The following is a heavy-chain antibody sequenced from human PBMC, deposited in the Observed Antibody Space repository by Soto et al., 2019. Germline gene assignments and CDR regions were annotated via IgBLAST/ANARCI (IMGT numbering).Heavy chain of an antibody. Sequence: QVQLVESGGGVVQPGRSLRLFCAASGFTFSSYGMHWVRQAPGKGLEWVAVITYDGSNKYYADSVEGRFTISRDNSKYRLYLQMTSLRAEDTAVYYCAKGLRTGEFDYWGQGTLVTVSS. CDR1: GFTFSSYG. CDR2: ITYDGSNK. CDR3: AKGLRTGEFDY. J-gene: IGHJ4*02. V-gene: IGHV3-30*18.